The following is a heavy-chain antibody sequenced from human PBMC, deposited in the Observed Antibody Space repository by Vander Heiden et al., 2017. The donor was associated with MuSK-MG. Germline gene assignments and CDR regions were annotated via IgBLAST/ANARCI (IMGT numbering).Heavy chain of an antibody. J-gene: IGHJ4*02. V-gene: IGHV1-69*01. D-gene: IGHD3-10*01. CDR3: ARPRYYGSGSYYHYFDY. CDR2: IIPIFGTA. CDR1: GGNFSSYA. Sequence: QVQLVQSGAEVKKPGSSVKVSCQASGGNFSSYAISWVRQAPGQGLEWMGGIIPIFGTANYAQKFQGRVTITADESTSTAYMELSSLRSEDTAVYYCARPRYYGSGSYYHYFDYWGQGTLVTVSS.